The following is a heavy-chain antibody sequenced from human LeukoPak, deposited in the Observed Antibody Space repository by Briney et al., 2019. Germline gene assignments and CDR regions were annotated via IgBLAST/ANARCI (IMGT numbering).Heavy chain of an antibody. CDR1: GGSFSGYY. CDR3: ARTGWNYVFDP. CDR2: INHSGST. J-gene: IGHJ5*02. Sequence: PSETLSLTCDVYGGSFSGYYWSWIRQPPGKGLEWIGEINHSGSTNYNPSLKSRVTISVDTSKNQFSLKLSSVTAADTAVYYCARTGWNYVFDPWGQGTLVTVSS. V-gene: IGHV4-34*01. D-gene: IGHD1-7*01.